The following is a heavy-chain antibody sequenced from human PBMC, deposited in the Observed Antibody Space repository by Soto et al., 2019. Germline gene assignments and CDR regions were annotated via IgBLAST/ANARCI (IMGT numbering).Heavy chain of an antibody. CDR3: ARRWGRTFDY. D-gene: IGHD7-27*01. J-gene: IGHJ4*02. V-gene: IGHV4-59*08. Sequence: SEILSLTCTVSGGSISSYYWSWIRQPPGKGLEWIGYIYYSGSTNYTPSLKSRVTISVDTSKNQFSLKLSSVTAADTAVYYCARRWGRTFDYWGQGTLVTVPS. CDR1: GGSISSYY. CDR2: IYYSGST.